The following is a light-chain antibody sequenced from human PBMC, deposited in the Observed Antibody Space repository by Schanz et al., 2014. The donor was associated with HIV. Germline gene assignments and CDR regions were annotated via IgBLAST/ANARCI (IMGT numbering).Light chain of an antibody. CDR2: EDN. V-gene: IGLV6-57*04. Sequence: FMLTQPHSVSESPGKTVTISCTRSSGSIASNYVQWYQQRPGSAPTTVIYEDNQRPSGVPDRFSGSIDSSSNSASLTISGLETEDEADYYCQSFDLANPGVFGGGTKLTVL. CDR1: SGSIASNY. J-gene: IGLJ3*02. CDR3: QSFDLANPGV.